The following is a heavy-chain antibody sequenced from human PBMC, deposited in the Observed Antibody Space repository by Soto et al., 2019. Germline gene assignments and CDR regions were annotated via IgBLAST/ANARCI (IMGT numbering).Heavy chain of an antibody. CDR3: ARERGYSGYDSGWFDP. V-gene: IGHV3-48*01. CDR1: GFTFSSYS. CDR2: ISSSSSTI. J-gene: IGHJ5*02. D-gene: IGHD5-12*01. Sequence: EVQLVESGGGLVQPGGSLRLSCAASGFTFSSYSMNWVRQAPGKGLEWVSYISSSSSTIYYADSVKGRFTISRDNAKNSLYLQMNRLRAEDTAVYYCARERGYSGYDSGWFDPWGQGTLVTVSS.